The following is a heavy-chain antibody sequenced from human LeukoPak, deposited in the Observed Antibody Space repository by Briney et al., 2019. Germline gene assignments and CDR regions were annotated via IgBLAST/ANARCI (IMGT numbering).Heavy chain of an antibody. CDR2: MSYHESNK. J-gene: IGHJ4*02. Sequence: GGSLRLSCAASGFTFSSYGMRWVREAPGKALEWVAVMSYHESNKYYTDSVKGRFTISRDNSKNTLYLQMNSLRPEDTAVYYCAKDVVGQQWLENYWGQGTLVTVSS. CDR3: AKDVVGQQWLENY. D-gene: IGHD6-19*01. V-gene: IGHV3-30*18. CDR1: GFTFSSYG.